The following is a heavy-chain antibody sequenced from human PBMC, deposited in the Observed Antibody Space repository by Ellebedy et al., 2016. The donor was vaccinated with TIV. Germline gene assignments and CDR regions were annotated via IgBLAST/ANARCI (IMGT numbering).Heavy chain of an antibody. V-gene: IGHV7-4-1*01. Sequence: ASVKVSCKASGYTFSGYPINWVRQAPGQGLEWLGWINMNTGNPTYAQGFGGRFVFFLDISVNTAYLQIDSLKAEDTAVYYCARDSRYNWNDWDFYHMDVWGTGATVTVSS. J-gene: IGHJ6*03. CDR1: GYTFSGYP. CDR3: ARDSRYNWNDWDFYHMDV. CDR2: INMNTGNP. D-gene: IGHD1-1*01.